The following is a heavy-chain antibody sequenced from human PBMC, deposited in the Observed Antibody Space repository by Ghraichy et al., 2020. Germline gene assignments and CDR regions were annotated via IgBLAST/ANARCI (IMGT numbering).Heavy chain of an antibody. CDR1: GFTFSTSV. CDR3: AKGGRAGGAFDI. D-gene: IGHD3-10*01. V-gene: IGHV3-23*01. J-gene: IGHJ3*02. CDR2: INTSGGLT. Sequence: LSLTCAASGFTFSTSVMSWVRQAPGKGLEWVSSINTSGGLTYYADSVKGRFTISRDNSKKTLYLQMNSLRVEDTAVYYCAKGGRAGGAFDIWGQGTMVSVSS.